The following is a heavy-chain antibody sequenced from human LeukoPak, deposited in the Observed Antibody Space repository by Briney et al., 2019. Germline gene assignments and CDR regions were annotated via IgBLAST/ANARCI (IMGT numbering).Heavy chain of an antibody. CDR1: GFTFSSYA. V-gene: IGHV3-64D*06. CDR3: VKDVGVVVAAYYFDY. J-gene: IGHJ4*02. Sequence: PGGSLRLSCSASGFTFSSYAMHWVRQAPGKGLEYVTVISSNGGSTYYADSVKGRFTISRDNSKNTLYLQMSSLRAEDKAVYYCVKDVGVVVAAYYFDYWGQGTLVTVSS. D-gene: IGHD2-15*01. CDR2: ISSNGGST.